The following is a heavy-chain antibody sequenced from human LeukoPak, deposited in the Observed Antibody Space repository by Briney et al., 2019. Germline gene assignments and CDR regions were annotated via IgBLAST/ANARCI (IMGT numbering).Heavy chain of an antibody. V-gene: IGHV3-48*03. Sequence: GGSLRLSCAASGFTFSSYEMNWVRQAPGKGLEWVSYISSSGSTIYYADSVKGRFTISRDNAKNSLYLQMNSLRAEDTAVYYCARVKVQQALEDDYWGQRTLDTVSS. CDR2: ISSSGSTI. CDR3: ARVKVQQALEDDY. CDR1: GFTFSSYE. J-gene: IGHJ4*02. D-gene: IGHD6-13*01.